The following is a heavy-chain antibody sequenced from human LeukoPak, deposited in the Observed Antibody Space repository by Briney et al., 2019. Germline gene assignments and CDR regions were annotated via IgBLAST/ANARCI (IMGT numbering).Heavy chain of an antibody. CDR3: AKENYGSGSYPQY. Sequence: GGSLRLSCAASGFTFSNYGMHWVRQAPGKGLEWVAVIWYDGSNTYYADSVKGRFTISRDNSKNTLYLQMNSLRAEDTAVYYCAKENYGSGSYPQYWGQGTLVTVSS. V-gene: IGHV3-33*06. CDR1: GFTFSNYG. D-gene: IGHD3-10*01. CDR2: IWYDGSNT. J-gene: IGHJ4*02.